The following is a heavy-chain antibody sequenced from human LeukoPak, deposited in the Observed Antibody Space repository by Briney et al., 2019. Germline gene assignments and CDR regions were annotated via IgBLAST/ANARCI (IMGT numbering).Heavy chain of an antibody. CDR1: GFTFSDYY. J-gene: IGHJ4*02. Sequence: GGSLRLSCAVSGFTFSDYYMSWIRQAPGKGLEWVSFISSGGSTISHADSVKGRFTISRDNAENSLYLQMNSLRAEDTAVYYCARRATAGSCFDYWGQGTLVTASS. V-gene: IGHV3-11*01. CDR3: ARRATAGSCFDY. D-gene: IGHD6-13*01. CDR2: ISSGGSTI.